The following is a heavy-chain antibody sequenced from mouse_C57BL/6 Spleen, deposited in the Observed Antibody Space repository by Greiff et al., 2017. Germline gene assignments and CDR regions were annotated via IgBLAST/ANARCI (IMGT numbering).Heavy chain of an antibody. CDR3: ARNGYYFFDY. J-gene: IGHJ2*01. D-gene: IGHD2-3*01. Sequence: VQLQQSGPELVKPAASVKISCKASGYAFSSSWMNWVKQRPGKGLEWIGRIYPGDGDTNYNGKFKGKATLTADKSSSTAYMQLSSLTSEDSAVYFCARNGYYFFDYWGQGTTLTVSS. CDR1: GYAFSSSW. CDR2: IYPGDGDT. V-gene: IGHV1-82*01.